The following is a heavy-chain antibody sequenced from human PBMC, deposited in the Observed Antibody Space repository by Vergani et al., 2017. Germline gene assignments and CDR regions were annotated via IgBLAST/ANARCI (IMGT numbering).Heavy chain of an antibody. V-gene: IGHV3-9*01. CDR3: ARDSVAGTADWFDP. Sequence: VQLVESGGGVVQPGRSLRLSCAASGFTFDDYAMHWVRQAPGKGLEWVSGISWNSGSIGYADSVKGRFTISRDNAKNSLYLQMNSLSAEDTAVYYCARDSVAGTADWFDPWGQGTLVTVSS. J-gene: IGHJ5*02. CDR2: ISWNSGSI. D-gene: IGHD6-19*01. CDR1: GFTFDDYA.